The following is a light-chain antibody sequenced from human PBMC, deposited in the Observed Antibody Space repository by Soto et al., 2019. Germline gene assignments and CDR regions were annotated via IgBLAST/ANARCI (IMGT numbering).Light chain of an antibody. CDR3: QQSSTSRWT. CDR1: QSISNY. Sequence: IRMTQSPSSLSASTGDRVTITFRASQSISNYLNWYQQKPGKAPKLLIYAASSLQSGVPSRFTGSGSGTDFTLTISSLQPEDFATYYCQQSSTSRWTFGQGTKVDTK. CDR2: AAS. J-gene: IGKJ1*01. V-gene: IGKV1-39*01.